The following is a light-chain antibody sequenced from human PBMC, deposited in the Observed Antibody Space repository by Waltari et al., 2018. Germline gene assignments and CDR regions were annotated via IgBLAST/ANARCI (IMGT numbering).Light chain of an antibody. CDR1: QSVSSY. J-gene: IGKJ4*01. CDR3: QQRSNWPPALT. CDR2: DAS. Sequence: IVLPQSPATLSFSPGDRATLSCRASQSVSSYLAWYQQKPGQAPRLLIYDASNRATGIPARFSGSGSGTDFTLTISSLEPEDFAVYYCQQRSNWPPALTFGGGTKVEIK. V-gene: IGKV3-11*01.